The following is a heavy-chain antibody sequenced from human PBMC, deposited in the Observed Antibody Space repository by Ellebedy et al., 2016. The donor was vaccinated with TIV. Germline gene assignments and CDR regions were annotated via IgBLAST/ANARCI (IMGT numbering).Heavy chain of an antibody. CDR1: GSTLSRYA. V-gene: IGHV3-48*01. D-gene: IGHD5-18*01. CDR2: ISISSSNI. J-gene: IGHJ3*02. CDR3: AKIPCPSIQLWHDAFDI. Sequence: GESLKISXEASGSTLSRYAMNWVRQAPGKGLGWVSYISISSSNIHYAESVKGRFTISRDNAKNTLYLRMNSLRAEDTAVYYCAKIPCPSIQLWHDAFDIWGQGTMVTVSS.